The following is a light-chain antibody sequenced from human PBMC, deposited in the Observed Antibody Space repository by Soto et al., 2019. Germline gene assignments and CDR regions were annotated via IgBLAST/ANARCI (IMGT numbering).Light chain of an antibody. Sequence: QSALTQPPSASGSPGQSVTISCTGTTSDVGGYNFVSWYQQHPGKAPKLMIYEVSQRPAGVPDRFSGSKSGNRASLTVSGLQAEDEADYYCSSYAGANKLLFGGGTQLTVL. J-gene: IGLJ2*01. CDR3: SSYAGANKLL. CDR1: TSDVGGYNF. CDR2: EVS. V-gene: IGLV2-8*01.